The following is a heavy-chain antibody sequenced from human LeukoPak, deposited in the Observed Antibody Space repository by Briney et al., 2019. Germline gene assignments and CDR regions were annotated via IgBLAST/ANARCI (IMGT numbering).Heavy chain of an antibody. J-gene: IGHJ3*02. CDR1: GGTFSSYA. CDR3: ARGARGYSYEDAFDI. V-gene: IGHV1-69*01. CDR2: IIPIFGTA. Sequence: VASVTVSCKASGGTFSSYAISWVRQAPGQGLEWMGGIIPIFGTANYAQKFQGRVTITADESTSTAYMELSSLRSEDTAVYYCARGARGYSYEDAFDIWGQGTLVTVSS. D-gene: IGHD5-18*01.